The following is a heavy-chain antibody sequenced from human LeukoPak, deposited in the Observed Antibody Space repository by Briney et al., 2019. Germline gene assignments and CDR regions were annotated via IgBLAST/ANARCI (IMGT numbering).Heavy chain of an antibody. V-gene: IGHV1-2*02. CDR2: INPNSGAT. Sequence: GASVKVSCKASGYTFTGYYMHWVRQAPGQGLEWMGWINPNSGATNYAQKFQGRVTMTRDMSISTAYVELSRLRAEDTAVYYCAKGEYSSSSGAFDIWGQGTMVTVSS. CDR1: GYTFTGYY. CDR3: AKGEYSSSSGAFDI. D-gene: IGHD6-6*01. J-gene: IGHJ3*02.